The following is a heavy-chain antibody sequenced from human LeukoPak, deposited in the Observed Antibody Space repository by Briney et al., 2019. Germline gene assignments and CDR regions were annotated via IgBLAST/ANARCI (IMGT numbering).Heavy chain of an antibody. CDR3: TSWSNSAVDY. J-gene: IGHJ4*02. V-gene: IGHV4-39*01. D-gene: IGHD1/OR15-1a*01. CDR2: IYYTGTT. Sequence: SETLSLTCTVSGGSISSSNYHWGWVRQPPRKGLEWIGTIYYTGTTYYNPSLKSRVTISVDTSKNQFSPKLSSVTAADTAVYYCTSWSNSAVDYWGQGTLVTVSS. CDR1: GGSISSSNYH.